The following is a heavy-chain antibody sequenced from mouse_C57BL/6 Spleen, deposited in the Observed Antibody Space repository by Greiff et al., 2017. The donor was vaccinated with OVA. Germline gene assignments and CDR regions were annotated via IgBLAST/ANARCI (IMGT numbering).Heavy chain of an antibody. V-gene: IGHV1-9*01. CDR3: ARESGNFH. Sequence: QVQLKESGAELMKPGASVKLSCKATGYTFTGYWIEWVKQRPGHGLERIGEILPGSGNTYYNEKFKGKATLTADKSSSTAYMELRSLTSEDSAVYFCARESGNFHWGQGTTLTVSS. J-gene: IGHJ2*01. CDR1: GYTFTGYW. D-gene: IGHD1-3*01. CDR2: ILPGSGNT.